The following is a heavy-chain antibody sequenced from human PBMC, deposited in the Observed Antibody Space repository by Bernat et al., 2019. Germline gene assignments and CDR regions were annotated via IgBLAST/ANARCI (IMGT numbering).Heavy chain of an antibody. Sequence: QVQLVESGGGVVQPGRSLRLSCAASGFTFSSYGMHWVRQAPGKGLEWVAVISYDGSNKYYADSVKGRFTISRDNSKNTLYLQMNSLRAEDTAVYYCARLIVGATTADDGARGTLVTVSS. D-gene: IGHD1-26*01. CDR2: ISYDGSNK. V-gene: IGHV3-30*03. J-gene: IGHJ4*02. CDR3: ARLIVGATTADD. CDR1: GFTFSSYG.